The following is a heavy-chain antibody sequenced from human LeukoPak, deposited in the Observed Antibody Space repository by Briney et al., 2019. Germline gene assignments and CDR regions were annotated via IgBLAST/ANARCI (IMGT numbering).Heavy chain of an antibody. D-gene: IGHD3-10*01. J-gene: IGHJ5*01. V-gene: IGHV1-18*01. CDR2: VSPYNSNT. CDR3: AKNGRVRRVVKDLFGS. Sequence: RASVKVSCKTSGYTFTDYDITWVRQAPGQGLEWMGRVSPYNSNTYYGQRFQGRVTMTADTSTNTAYMELRSLRSDDTAVYFCAKNGRVRRVVKDLFGSWGQGTLVTVSS. CDR1: GYTFTDYD.